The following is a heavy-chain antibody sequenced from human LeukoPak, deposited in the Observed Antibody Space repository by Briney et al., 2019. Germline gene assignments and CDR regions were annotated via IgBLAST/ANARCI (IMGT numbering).Heavy chain of an antibody. CDR3: ARDLVRSSVWGSYRYIAD. V-gene: IGHV3-11*01. CDR1: GFTFSDYY. D-gene: IGHD3-16*02. Sequence: PGGSLRLSCAASGFTFSDYYMSWIRQAPGKGLEWVSYISSSGSTIYYADSVKGRFTISRDNAKNSLYLQMNSLRAEDTAVYYCARDLVRSSVWGSYRYIADWGQGTLVTVSS. J-gene: IGHJ4*02. CDR2: ISSSGSTI.